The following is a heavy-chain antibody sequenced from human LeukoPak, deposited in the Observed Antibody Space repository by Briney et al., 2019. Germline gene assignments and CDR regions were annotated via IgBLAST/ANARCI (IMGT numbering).Heavy chain of an antibody. Sequence: GGSLRLSCAASGFIFTNYFMSWVRQAPGKGLEWVASIKHDGSGKYYVDSVRGRFTISRDNTMNSLYLQMSSLRAEDTAVYYCATDRGWRTSGYYLYYFEYWGQGTLVTYSS. CDR3: ATDRGWRTSGYYLYYFEY. V-gene: IGHV3-7*01. CDR2: IKHDGSGK. CDR1: GFIFTNYF. D-gene: IGHD3-3*01. J-gene: IGHJ4*02.